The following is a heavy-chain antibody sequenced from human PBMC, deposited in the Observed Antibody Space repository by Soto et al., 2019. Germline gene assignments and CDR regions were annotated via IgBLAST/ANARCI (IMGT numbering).Heavy chain of an antibody. CDR2: IYTSGST. D-gene: IGHD3-3*01. J-gene: IGHJ6*02. CDR1: GGSISDFY. V-gene: IGHV4-4*07. CDR3: AKVAIFGVVNPHFDYYGMGV. Sequence: SETLSLTCTASGGSISDFYWSWIRQPAGKGLEWIGRIYTSGSTNYNPSLKSRVNMSVDTSKNHFSLKLSSVTAGDTAVYYCAKVAIFGVVNPHFDYYGMGVWGQGTTVTFSS.